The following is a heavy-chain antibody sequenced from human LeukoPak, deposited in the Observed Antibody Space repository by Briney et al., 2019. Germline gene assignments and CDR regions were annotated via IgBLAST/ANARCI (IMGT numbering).Heavy chain of an antibody. CDR2: ISSSGDTI. J-gene: IGHJ4*02. Sequence: GGSLGLSCAASGFTFSSYEMSWVRQAPGKGLEWVSFISSSGDTIYYADSVKGRFTISRDNAQNSLYLQMNSLRAEDTAVYYCARADYWGQGTLVTVSS. CDR1: GFTFSSYE. V-gene: IGHV3-48*03. CDR3: ARADY.